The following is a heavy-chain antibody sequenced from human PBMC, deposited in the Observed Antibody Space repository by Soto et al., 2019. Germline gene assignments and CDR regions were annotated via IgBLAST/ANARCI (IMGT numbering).Heavy chain of an antibody. V-gene: IGHV5-51*01. D-gene: IGHD4-17*01. J-gene: IGHJ5*02. CDR3: ARLNDYGDKPNWFDP. Sequence: PGESLKISCKGSGYSFTSYWIGWVRQMPGKGLEWMGIIYPGDSDTRYSPSFQGQVTISADKSISTAYLQWSSLKASDTAMYYCARLNDYGDKPNWFDPWGQGTLVTVSS. CDR1: GYSFTSYW. CDR2: IYPGDSDT.